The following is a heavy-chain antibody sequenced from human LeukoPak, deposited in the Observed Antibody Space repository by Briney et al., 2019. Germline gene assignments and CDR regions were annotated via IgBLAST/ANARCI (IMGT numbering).Heavy chain of an antibody. J-gene: IGHJ5*02. CDR2: INSDGSST. Sequence: GGSLRLSCAASVFTFSTYPVNCVRQAPGKGLEWVSRINSDGSSTSNADSVKGRFTISRDNAKNTLYLQMNSLRAEDTAVYYCARGVEWFDPWGQGTLVTVSS. CDR1: VFTFSTYP. V-gene: IGHV3-74*01. CDR3: ARGVEWFDP.